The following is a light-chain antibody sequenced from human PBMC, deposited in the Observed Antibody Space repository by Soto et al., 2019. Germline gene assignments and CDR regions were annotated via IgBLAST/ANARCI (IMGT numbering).Light chain of an antibody. CDR1: QSVRSN. Sequence: EIVMTQSPFTLSVSPAERATLSCRASQSVRSNLAWYQQKPGQAPSLLISAAFTRATGIPTRFSGTGSGTEFTLTISSLQSEDFALYYCQQYDEWPLTFGQGTKVDIK. V-gene: IGKV3-15*01. CDR2: AAF. J-gene: IGKJ1*01. CDR3: QQYDEWPLT.